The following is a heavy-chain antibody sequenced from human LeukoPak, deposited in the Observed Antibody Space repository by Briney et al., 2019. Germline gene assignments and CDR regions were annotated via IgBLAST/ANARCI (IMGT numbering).Heavy chain of an antibody. V-gene: IGHV4-59*08. J-gene: IGHJ3*02. D-gene: IGHD7-27*01. Sequence: SETLSLTCTVSGGSIGSSYWSWIRQPPGKGLEWIGYIFHSGTTNYNPSLKSRVSMSVDTSRNLFSLKLSSVIAADTAVYYCARHKTGAFAGGDAFDIWGQGTMVTVSS. CDR3: ARHKTGAFAGGDAFDI. CDR2: IFHSGTT. CDR1: GGSIGSSY.